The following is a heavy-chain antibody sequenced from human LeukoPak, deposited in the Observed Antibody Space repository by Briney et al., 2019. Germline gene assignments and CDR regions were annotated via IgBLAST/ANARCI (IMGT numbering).Heavy chain of an antibody. Sequence: SETLSLTCTVSGDSISSSSYCWDWIRQPPGKGLEWIGNIYNSANTHYNPSLKTRITMSVDTSKNQFSLDLSSVTAADTAEYFCASHAEKGYSSSWSYFDNWGQGNLVIVSS. CDR1: GDSISSSSYC. D-gene: IGHD6-13*01. V-gene: IGHV4-39*01. J-gene: IGHJ4*02. CDR3: ASHAEKGYSSSWSYFDN. CDR2: IYNSANT.